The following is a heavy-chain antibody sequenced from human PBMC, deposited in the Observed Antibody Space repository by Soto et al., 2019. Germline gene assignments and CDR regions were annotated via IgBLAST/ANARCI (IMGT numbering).Heavy chain of an antibody. J-gene: IGHJ5*02. D-gene: IGHD2-15*01. CDR3: ARVVVVAATKGARTPTGAWFDP. Sequence: PSETLSLTCAVYGGSFSGYYWSWIRQPPGRGLEWIGEINHSGSTNYNPSLKSRVTISVDTSKNQFSLKLSSVTAADTAVYYCARVVVVAATKGARTPTGAWFDPWGQGTLVTVSS. CDR2: INHSGST. V-gene: IGHV4-34*01. CDR1: GGSFSGYY.